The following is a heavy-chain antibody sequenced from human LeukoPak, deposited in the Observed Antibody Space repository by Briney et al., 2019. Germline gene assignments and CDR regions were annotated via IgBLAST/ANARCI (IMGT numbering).Heavy chain of an antibody. V-gene: IGHV1-18*01. CDR2: ISAYNGNT. D-gene: IGHD3-10*01. CDR3: ARAITMVRGKNYYGMDV. CDR1: GYTFTSYG. Sequence: ASVKVSCKASGYTFTSYGISWVRQAPGQGLEWMGWISAYNGNTNYAQKLQGRVTMTTDTSTSTAYMELRSLRSDDTAVYYCARAITMVRGKNYYGMDVWGQGTTVTVSS. J-gene: IGHJ6*02.